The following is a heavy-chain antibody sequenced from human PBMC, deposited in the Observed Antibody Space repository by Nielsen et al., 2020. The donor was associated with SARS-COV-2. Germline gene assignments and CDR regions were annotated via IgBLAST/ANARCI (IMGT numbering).Heavy chain of an antibody. CDR3: ARETATGFLGTVDS. J-gene: IGHJ4*02. CDR1: GGSISSVPYY. CDR2: IYYIGGT. V-gene: IGHV4-31*03. Sequence: SETLSLTCSVSGGSISSVPYYWTWIRQHPGKGLEWIGYIYYIGGTYYNPSLKSRVNLSLDTSKNQFSLQLNSVTAADTAVYFCARETATGFLGTVDSWGQGVLVTVSS. D-gene: IGHD2-21*02.